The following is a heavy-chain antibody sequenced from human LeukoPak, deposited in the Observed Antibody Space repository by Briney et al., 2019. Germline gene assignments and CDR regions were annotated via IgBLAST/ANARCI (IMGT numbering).Heavy chain of an antibody. Sequence: SETLSLTCAVSGGSISSGGYSWSWIRQPPGKGLEWIGYIYHSGSTYYNPSLKSRVTISVDTSKNQFSLKLSSVTAADTAVYYCARGYEVPDAFDIWGQGTMVTVSS. CDR3: ARGYEVPDAFDI. D-gene: IGHD5-12*01. CDR1: GGSISSGGYS. V-gene: IGHV4-30-2*05. CDR2: IYHSGST. J-gene: IGHJ3*02.